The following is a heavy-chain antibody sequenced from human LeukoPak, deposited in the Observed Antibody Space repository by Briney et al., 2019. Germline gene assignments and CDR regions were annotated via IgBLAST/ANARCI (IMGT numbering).Heavy chain of an antibody. CDR2: IHSDGSRI. V-gene: IGHV3-74*01. CDR3: AKNRNGNYNLGMDV. D-gene: IGHD1-1*01. Sequence: GGSLRLSCAASGFTFSNFWMYWVRQAPGKGLVWVSRIHSDGSRITYADSVEGRFTISRDNSKNTLYLQMNSLRAADTAVYYCAKNRNGNYNLGMDVWGKGTTVTVSS. CDR1: GFTFSNFW. J-gene: IGHJ6*04.